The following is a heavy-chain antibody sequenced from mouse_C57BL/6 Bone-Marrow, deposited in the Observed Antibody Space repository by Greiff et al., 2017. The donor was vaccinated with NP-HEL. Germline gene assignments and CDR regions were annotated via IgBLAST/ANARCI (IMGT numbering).Heavy chain of an antibody. D-gene: IGHD1-1*01. J-gene: IGHJ3*01. Sequence: EVQLVESGPGLVKPSQSLSLTCSVTGYSIISGYYWNWIRQFPGNKLVWMAYISYDGSNNYNPSLKNRISITRDISKNQFFLKLTSVTTEDTATYYCAREGGYYGSPFAYWGQGTLVTVSA. CDR3: AREGGYYGSPFAY. CDR2: ISYDGSN. CDR1: GYSIISGYY. V-gene: IGHV3-6*01.